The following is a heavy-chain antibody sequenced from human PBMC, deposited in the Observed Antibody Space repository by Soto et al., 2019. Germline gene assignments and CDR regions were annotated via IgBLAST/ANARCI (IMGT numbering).Heavy chain of an antibody. CDR2: ISAYNGHT. CDR3: ASGTTVGLPFDY. V-gene: IGHV1-18*01. J-gene: IGHJ4*02. D-gene: IGHD4-17*01. CDR1: GYTFTNFG. Sequence: ASVKVSCKTSGYTFTNFGFSWVRQAPGQGLEWMGWISAYNGHTKYAEKVQGRVTMTTDTSTSTAYMELRSLTSDDTAVYYCASGTTVGLPFDYWGQGTLVTVSS.